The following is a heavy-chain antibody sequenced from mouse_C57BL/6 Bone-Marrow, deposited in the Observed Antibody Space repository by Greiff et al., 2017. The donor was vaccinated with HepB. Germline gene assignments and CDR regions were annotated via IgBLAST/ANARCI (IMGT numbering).Heavy chain of an antibody. J-gene: IGHJ4*01. Sequence: QVQLQQPGAELVMPGASVKLSCKASGYTFTSYWMHWVKQRPGQGLEWIGEIDPSDSYTNYNQKFKGKSTLTVDKSSSTASMQLSSLTSEDSAVYYCARINYGSSYYAMDYWGQGTSVTVSS. CDR2: IDPSDSYT. CDR1: GYTFTSYW. CDR3: ARINYGSSYYAMDY. D-gene: IGHD1-1*01. V-gene: IGHV1-69*01.